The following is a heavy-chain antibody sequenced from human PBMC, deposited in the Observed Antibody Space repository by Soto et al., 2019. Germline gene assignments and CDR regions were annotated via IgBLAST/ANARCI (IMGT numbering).Heavy chain of an antibody. J-gene: IGHJ3*01. Sequence: AGVKVSCKASGYTFIAYYMHWVRQAPGQGLEWVGWINPNSGGTNYAQKFQGRVTMTRDTSITTAYMELSSLTSDDTALYYCACLTPASSGDTCWGQGTMFTVSS. CDR1: GYTFIAYY. D-gene: IGHD3-22*01. CDR3: ACLTPASSGDTC. CDR2: INPNSGGT. V-gene: IGHV1-2*02.